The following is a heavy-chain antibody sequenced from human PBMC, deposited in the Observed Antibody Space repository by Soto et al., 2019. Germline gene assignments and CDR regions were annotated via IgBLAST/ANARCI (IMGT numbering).Heavy chain of an antibody. V-gene: IGHV1-69*01. CDR2: IVPLFGTT. CDR1: GGTFTNYS. CDR3: ARSQEYSRGWYNCFDP. Sequence: QVQLVQSGAEVRKPGSSVKVSCTASGGTFTNYSVHWLRQAPGQGLEWLGGIVPLFGTTNYAQKFRGRVTITADESTNTAYMDLRSLRSEDTAIYYCARSQEYSRGWYNCFDPWGQGTLVTVSS. J-gene: IGHJ5*02. D-gene: IGHD6-19*01.